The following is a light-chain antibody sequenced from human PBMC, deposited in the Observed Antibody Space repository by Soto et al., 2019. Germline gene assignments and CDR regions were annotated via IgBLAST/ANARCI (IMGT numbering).Light chain of an antibody. CDR2: DNN. CDR3: GTWDSSLSAPVV. J-gene: IGLJ2*01. CDR1: SSNIGNNY. V-gene: IGLV1-51*01. Sequence: SVLTQPPAGSAAPGQKVTISCSGSSSNIGNNYVSWYQQLPGTAPKLLIYDNNKRPSGIPDRFSGSKSGTSATLGITGLQTGDEADYYCGTWDSSLSAPVVFGGGTKVTVL.